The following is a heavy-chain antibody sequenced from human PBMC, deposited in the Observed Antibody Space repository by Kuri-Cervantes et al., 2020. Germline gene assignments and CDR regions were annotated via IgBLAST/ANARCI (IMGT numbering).Heavy chain of an antibody. J-gene: IGHJ5*02. V-gene: IGHV1-46*02. Sequence: ASVKVSCKASGYTLNSYHIHWVRQAPGQGLEWLGIINPSGGSTSYAQKFQGRVTITRDTSASTAYMELSSLRSEDTAVYYCARGVNYGDYLKWFDPWGQGTLVTVSS. CDR3: ARGVNYGDYLKWFDP. CDR2: INPSGGST. D-gene: IGHD4-17*01. CDR1: GYTLNSYH.